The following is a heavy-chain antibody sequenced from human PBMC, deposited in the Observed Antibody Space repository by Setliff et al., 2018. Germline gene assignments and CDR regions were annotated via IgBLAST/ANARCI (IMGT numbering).Heavy chain of an antibody. CDR1: GGTFSSYG. V-gene: IGHV1-69*05. Sequence: ASVKVSCKASGGTFSSYGVTWVRQAPGQGLEWMGGTIPIFGSTNYAQQFQGRVTIITDESTSTAYMELTSLRTEDTAVYYCARDSRTYYYESSGPHFDYWGQGTLVTVSS. J-gene: IGHJ4*02. D-gene: IGHD3-22*01. CDR3: ARDSRTYYYESSGPHFDY. CDR2: TIPIFGST.